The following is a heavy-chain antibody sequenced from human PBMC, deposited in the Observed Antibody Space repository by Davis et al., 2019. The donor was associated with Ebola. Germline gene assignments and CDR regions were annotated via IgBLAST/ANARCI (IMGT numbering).Heavy chain of an antibody. D-gene: IGHD1-26*01. J-gene: IGHJ3*01. V-gene: IGHV3-23*01. CDR1: GFTFSTYA. Sequence: GGSLRLSCAASGFTFSTYAMNWVRQAPGKGLEWVSAISGSGASPYYADSVKGRFTISRDNSKNTLYLQMNGLRVEDTAIYYCAKDTSNIWFDVWGQGTMVTVSS. CDR3: AKDTSNIWFDV. CDR2: ISGSGASP.